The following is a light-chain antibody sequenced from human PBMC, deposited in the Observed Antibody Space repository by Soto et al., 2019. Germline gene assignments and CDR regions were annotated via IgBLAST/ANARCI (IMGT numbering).Light chain of an antibody. J-gene: IGKJ2*01. CDR1: QTVRNNY. CDR2: DAS. CDR3: QQSYTSVQT. V-gene: IGKV3-20*01. Sequence: EFVLTQSPGTLSLSPGERATLSCRASQTVRNNYLAWYQQKPGQAPRLLIYDASSRATGIPDRFSGGGSGTDFTLTISRLEPEDFAVYYCQQSYTSVQTFGQGTKLEIK.